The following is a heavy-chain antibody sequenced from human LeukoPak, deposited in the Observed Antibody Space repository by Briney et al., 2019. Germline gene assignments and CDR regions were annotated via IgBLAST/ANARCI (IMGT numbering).Heavy chain of an antibody. D-gene: IGHD2-21*02. CDR3: AKGMGASMSVLTAVRINYHYYGMDV. V-gene: IGHV3-23*01. CDR2: ITTTGGRI. CDR1: GFSLSNYA. J-gene: IGHJ6*02. Sequence: GGSLRLSCVVSGFSLSNYAMSWVRQAPGKGLEGISDITTTGGRIYYADFVKGRFTISKDTSKNALFLQMTSLRADDTAIYYCAKGMGASMSVLTAVRINYHYYGMDVWGQGTTVTVSS.